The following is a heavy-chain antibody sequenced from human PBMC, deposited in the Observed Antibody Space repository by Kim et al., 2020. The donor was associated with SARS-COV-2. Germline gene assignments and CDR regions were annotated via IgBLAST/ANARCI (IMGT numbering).Heavy chain of an antibody. CDR2: IGTAGDT. CDR1: GFTFSSYD. V-gene: IGHV3-13*04. D-gene: IGHD6-19*01. CDR3: ARGRKYSSGWYPHS. J-gene: IGHJ4*02. Sequence: GGSLRLSCAASGFTFSSYDMHWVRQATGKGLAWVSAIGTAGDTYYPGSVKGRFTISRENAKNSLYLQMNSRRAGDTAVYYCARGRKYSSGWYPHSWGQGTLVTVSS.